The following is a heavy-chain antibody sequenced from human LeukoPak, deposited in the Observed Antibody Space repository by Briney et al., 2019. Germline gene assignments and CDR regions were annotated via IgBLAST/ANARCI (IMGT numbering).Heavy chain of an antibody. CDR3: AKGGCTSGYCGFDY. CDR1: GFTISDYG. D-gene: IGHD3-22*01. J-gene: IGHJ4*02. Sequence: GGTMRLSCATSGFTISDYGMTWARQAPGKGLEWVSAISGSGGSTYYADSVKGQFTISRDNSKNTLSLQMNSLRAEDTAVYYCAKGGCTSGYCGFDYWGQGTLVTVSS. CDR2: ISGSGGST. V-gene: IGHV3-23*01.